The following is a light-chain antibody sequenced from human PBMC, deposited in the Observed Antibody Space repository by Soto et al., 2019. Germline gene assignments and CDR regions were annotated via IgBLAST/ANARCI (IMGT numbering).Light chain of an antibody. CDR3: QQSYNLPVT. CDR1: QRISNS. CDR2: GAS. J-gene: IGKJ4*01. V-gene: IGKV1-39*01. Sequence: DIQMTQSPSSLSASVGDRVTITCRASQRISNSLNWYQQKPGRAPKLLIYGASSLQSGVPSRFSGSGSGTDFTLTISSLQPEDFSTYYCQQSYNLPVTFGGGTKVEI.